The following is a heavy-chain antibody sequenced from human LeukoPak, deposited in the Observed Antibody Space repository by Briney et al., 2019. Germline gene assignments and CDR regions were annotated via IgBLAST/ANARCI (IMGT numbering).Heavy chain of an antibody. V-gene: IGHV4-59*01. CDR1: GGSISTYY. J-gene: IGHJ3*02. Sequence: PSQTLSLTCTVSGGSISTYYWSWIRQPPGKGLEYIGYIYYSGSTNYNPSLKSRVTMSLDTSKNQFSLKLSSVTAADTAVYYCAREEVPHGFDIWGQGTMVTVSS. CDR2: IYYSGST. CDR3: AREEVPHGFDI.